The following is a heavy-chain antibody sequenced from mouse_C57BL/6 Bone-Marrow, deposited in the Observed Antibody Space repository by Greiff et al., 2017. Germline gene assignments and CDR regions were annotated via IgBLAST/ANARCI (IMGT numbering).Heavy chain of an antibody. CDR2: INPNNGGT. Sequence: EVQLQQSGPELVKPGASVKIPCKASGYTFTDYNMDWVKQSHGKSLEWIGDINPNNGGTIYNQKFKGKATLTVDKSSSTAYMELRSLTSEDTAVYYCARQRRRYPWYFDYGGQGTTLTVSS. D-gene: IGHD3-2*02. CDR3: ARQRRRYPWYFDY. J-gene: IGHJ2*01. V-gene: IGHV1-18*01. CDR1: GYTFTDYN.